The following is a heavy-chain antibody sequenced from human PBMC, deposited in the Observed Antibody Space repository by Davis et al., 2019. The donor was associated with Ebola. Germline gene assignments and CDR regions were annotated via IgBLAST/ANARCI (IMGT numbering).Heavy chain of an antibody. D-gene: IGHD3-10*02. V-gene: IGHV3-21*01. CDR1: GFTVTSSY. CDR2: ISGSSSYI. J-gene: IGHJ6*02. CDR3: ARDVPGYYGMDV. Sequence: GESLKISCAASGFTVTSSYMTWVRQAPGKGLEWVSSISGSSSYIYYADSLKGRFTISRDNAKNSVYLQMNSLRAEDTAVYFCARDVPGYYGMDVWGQGTTVIVSS.